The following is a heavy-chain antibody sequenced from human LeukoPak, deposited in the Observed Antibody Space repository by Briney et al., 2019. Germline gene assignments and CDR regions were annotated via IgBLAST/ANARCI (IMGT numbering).Heavy chain of an antibody. CDR1: GGSISSGSHY. D-gene: IGHD2-15*01. CDR2: VHYSGST. Sequence: SETLSLTCTVSGGSISSGSHYWGWIRQPPGKGLEWIGIVHYSGSTFYSPSLKSRVTISLDTSTNQFSLKLTSVTATDTAIYYCARRYCSGGSCFYFDQWGQGTLVTVSS. J-gene: IGHJ4*02. V-gene: IGHV4-39*01. CDR3: ARRYCSGGSCFYFDQ.